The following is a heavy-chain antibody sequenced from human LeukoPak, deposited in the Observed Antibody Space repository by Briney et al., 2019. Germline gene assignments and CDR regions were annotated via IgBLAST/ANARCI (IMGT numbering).Heavy chain of an antibody. V-gene: IGHV1-58*02. CDR3: ARALPNLNFDY. CDR2: IVVGSGNT. Sequence: TSVKVSCKASGFTFTSSTMQWARQARGQRLEWIGWIVVGSGNTHYAQKFQERVTITRDMSTSTAYMELSSLRSEDTAVYYCARALPNLNFDYWGQGTLVTVSS. CDR1: GFTFTSST. J-gene: IGHJ4*02.